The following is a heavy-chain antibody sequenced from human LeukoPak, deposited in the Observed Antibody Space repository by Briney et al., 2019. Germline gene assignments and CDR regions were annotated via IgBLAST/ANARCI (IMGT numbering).Heavy chain of an antibody. V-gene: IGHV3-30*03. D-gene: IGHD3-10*01. Sequence: GGPLRLSCAASGFTFSSYGMHWVRQAPGKGLEWVAVISYDGSNKYYADSVKGRFTISRDNSKNTLYLEMNSLRVEDTAVYYCSCDGAYGSGSSPPYYYYMDVWGKGTTVTVSS. CDR3: SCDGAYGSGSSPPYYYYMDV. CDR1: GFTFSSYG. J-gene: IGHJ6*03. CDR2: ISYDGSNK.